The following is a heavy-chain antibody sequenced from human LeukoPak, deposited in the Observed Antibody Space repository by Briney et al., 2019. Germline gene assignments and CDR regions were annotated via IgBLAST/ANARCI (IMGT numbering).Heavy chain of an antibody. Sequence: SETLSLTCSVSGGSISSSNHYWGWIRQPPGKGLEWIGYIYTSGSTNYNPSLKSRVTISVDTSGNQFSLNLSSVTAADTAVYYCARSKDISYFDYWGQGALVAVSS. CDR2: IYTSGST. V-gene: IGHV4-61*05. J-gene: IGHJ4*02. D-gene: IGHD3-9*01. CDR1: GGSISSSNHY. CDR3: ARSKDISYFDY.